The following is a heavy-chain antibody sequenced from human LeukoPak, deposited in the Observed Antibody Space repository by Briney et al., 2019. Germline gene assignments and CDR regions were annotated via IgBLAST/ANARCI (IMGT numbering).Heavy chain of an antibody. CDR3: ARAQKGLRGAVDI. D-gene: IGHD5-12*01. Sequence: GASVKVSCKASGYTFTSYAMHWVRQAPGQRLEWMGWINAGNGNTKYSQKFQGRVTITRDTSASTAYMELSSLRSEDTAVYYCARAQKGLRGAVDIWGQGTMVTVSS. CDR1: GYTFTSYA. V-gene: IGHV1-3*01. J-gene: IGHJ3*02. CDR2: INAGNGNT.